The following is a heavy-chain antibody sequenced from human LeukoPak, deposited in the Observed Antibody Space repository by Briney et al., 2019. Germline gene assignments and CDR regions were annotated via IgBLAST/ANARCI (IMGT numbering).Heavy chain of an antibody. CDR3: AIDLFYYYYYMDV. V-gene: IGHV3-7*01. D-gene: IGHD3-9*01. J-gene: IGHJ6*03. CDR2: IKQDGSEK. Sequence: PGGSLRLSCAASGFTFGSYWMSWVRQAPGKGLEWVANIKQDGSEKYYVDSVKGRFTISRDNAKNSLYLQMNSLRAEDTAVYYCAIDLFYYYYYMDVWGKGTTVTVSS. CDR1: GFTFGSYW.